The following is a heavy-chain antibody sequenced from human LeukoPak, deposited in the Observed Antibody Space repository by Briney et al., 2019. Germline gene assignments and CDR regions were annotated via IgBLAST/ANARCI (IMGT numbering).Heavy chain of an antibody. J-gene: IGHJ4*02. V-gene: IGHV3-23*01. Sequence: GGSLRLSCAASGFIFSSYAMTWVRQAPGKGLQWVSTISVSGESTYYADSVKGRFTISRDISKSTLYLQMNSLRDEDTAVYYCAKYGTGIYYSGLHWGQGTLVTVSS. D-gene: IGHD3-10*01. CDR2: ISVSGEST. CDR1: GFIFSSYA. CDR3: AKYGTGIYYSGLH.